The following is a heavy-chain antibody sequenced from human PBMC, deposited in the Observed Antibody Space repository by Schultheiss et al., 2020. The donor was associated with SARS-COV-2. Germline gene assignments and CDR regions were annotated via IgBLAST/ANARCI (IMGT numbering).Heavy chain of an antibody. CDR1: GFTFSSYA. CDR2: ISYDGSNK. V-gene: IGHV3-30*07. J-gene: IGHJ6*03. Sequence: GGSLRLSCAASGFTFSSYAMHWVRQAPGKGLEWVAVISYDGSNKYYADSVKGRFTISRDNSKNTLYLQMNSLRAEDTAVYYCASQASWTARKYMDVWGKGTTVTVSS. CDR3: ASQASWTARKYMDV. D-gene: IGHD6-13*01.